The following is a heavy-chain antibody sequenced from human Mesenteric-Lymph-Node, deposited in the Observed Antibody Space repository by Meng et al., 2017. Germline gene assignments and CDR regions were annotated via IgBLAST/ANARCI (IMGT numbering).Heavy chain of an antibody. D-gene: IGHD5-18*01. J-gene: IGHJ6*02. Sequence: ASVKVSCKASGYTFTSYGISWVRQAPGQGLEWMGWISARNGNTKYAQQIQGRVTMATDTSTSTAYMELSRLRSDDTAVYYCARVSGYAAWGSFYGMDVWGQGTTVTVSS. CDR3: ARVSGYAAWGSFYGMDV. V-gene: IGHV1-18*01. CDR1: GYTFTSYG. CDR2: ISARNGNT.